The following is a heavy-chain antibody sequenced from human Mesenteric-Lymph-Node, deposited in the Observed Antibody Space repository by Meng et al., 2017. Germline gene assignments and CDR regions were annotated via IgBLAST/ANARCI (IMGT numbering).Heavy chain of an antibody. D-gene: IGHD3-16*01. Sequence: LVQSGASVKVSCKASGYTFTDYFVHWVRQAPGQGLEWMGRINPNSAGTNYAQKFQGRVTMTSDPSINTAYMELSRLRSDDTAVYYCARFWDSYVYFDSWGQGTLVTVSS. CDR3: ARFWDSYVYFDS. CDR2: INPNSAGT. J-gene: IGHJ4*02. CDR1: GYTFTDYF. V-gene: IGHV1-2*06.